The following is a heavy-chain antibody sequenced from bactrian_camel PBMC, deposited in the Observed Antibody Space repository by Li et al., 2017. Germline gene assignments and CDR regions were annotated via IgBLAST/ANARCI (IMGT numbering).Heavy chain of an antibody. CDR2: IATDGNT. J-gene: IGHJ4*01. D-gene: IGHD4*01. CDR1: GHTAGNYC. Sequence: HVQLVESGGGSVQAGGSLRLSCSASGHTAGNYCMGWFRQSPGKQREGVAAIATDGNTAYADSVKGRFTISRDNAKNTLYLQMNRLKPEDTAVYYCAATPYSDYASTSERWGQGTQVTVS. CDR3: AATPYSDYASTSER. V-gene: IGHV3S55*01.